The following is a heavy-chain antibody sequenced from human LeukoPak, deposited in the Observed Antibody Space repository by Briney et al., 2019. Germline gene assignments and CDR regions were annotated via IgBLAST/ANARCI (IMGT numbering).Heavy chain of an antibody. CDR3: AREGGGAFLDAFDI. CDR1: GGSFSGYY. CDR2: INHSGST. Sequence: SETLSLTCAVYGGSFSGYYWSWIRQPPGKGLEWIREINHSGSTNYNPSLKSRVTISVDTSKNQFSLELSSVTAADTAVYYCAREGGGAFLDAFDIWGQGTKVTVSS. V-gene: IGHV4-34*01. D-gene: IGHD2-21*01. J-gene: IGHJ3*02.